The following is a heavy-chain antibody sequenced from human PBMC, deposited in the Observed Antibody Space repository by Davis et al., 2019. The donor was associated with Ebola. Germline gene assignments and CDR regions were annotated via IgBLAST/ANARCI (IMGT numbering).Heavy chain of an antibody. V-gene: IGHV4-34*01. CDR1: GGSFSGYY. J-gene: IGHJ6*02. CDR3: AIRNYDFWSGYYYYYYGMDV. CDR2: INHSGST. D-gene: IGHD3-3*01. Sequence: SETLSLTCAVYGGSFSGYYWSWIRQPPGKGLEWIGEINHSGSTTYNPSLKSRVTISVDTSKNQFSLKLSSVTAADTAVYYCAIRNYDFWSGYYYYYYGMDVWGQGTTVTVSS.